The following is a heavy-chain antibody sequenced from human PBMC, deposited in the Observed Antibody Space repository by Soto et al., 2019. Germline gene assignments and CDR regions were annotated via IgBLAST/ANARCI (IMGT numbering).Heavy chain of an antibody. CDR1: GGSFSGYY. J-gene: IGHJ4*02. Sequence: TSETLSLTCAVYGGSFSGYYWSWIRQPPGKGLEWIGEINHSGSTNYNPSLKSRVTISVDTSKNQFSLKLSSVTAADTAVYYCGREYGGNSGAFDYWGQGTLVTVSS. CDR2: INHSGST. V-gene: IGHV4-34*01. D-gene: IGHD2-21*02. CDR3: GREYGGNSGAFDY.